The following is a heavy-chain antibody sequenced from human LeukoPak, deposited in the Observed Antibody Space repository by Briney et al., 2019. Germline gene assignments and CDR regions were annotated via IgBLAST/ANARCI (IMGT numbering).Heavy chain of an antibody. V-gene: IGHV3-33*01. J-gene: IGHJ4*02. D-gene: IGHD5-24*01. CDR1: GFTFSSYG. CDR2: IWYDGSNK. CDR3: ARDGDGYNVFDY. Sequence: GRSLRLSCAASGFTFSSYGMHWVRQAPGKGLEWVAVIWYDGSNKYYADSVKGRFTISRDNSKNTLYLQMNSLRAEDTAVYYCARDGDGYNVFDYWGQGTLVTVSS.